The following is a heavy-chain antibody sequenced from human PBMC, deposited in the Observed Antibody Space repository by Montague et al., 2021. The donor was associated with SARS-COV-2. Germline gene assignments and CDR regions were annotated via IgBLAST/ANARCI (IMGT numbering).Heavy chain of an antibody. CDR3: ARGCSSSWYGARWFDP. CDR2: IYHSGGT. J-gene: IGHJ5*02. D-gene: IGHD2-2*01. V-gene: IGHV4-59*01. Sequence: SETLSLTCSVSGGSISSYYWSWIRQPPGKRLEWIGHIYHSGGTNXNPSLRSRSTISLDASKNRISLKLKSVTAADTALYYCARGCSSSWYGARWFDPWGQGTLVTVSS. CDR1: GGSISSYY.